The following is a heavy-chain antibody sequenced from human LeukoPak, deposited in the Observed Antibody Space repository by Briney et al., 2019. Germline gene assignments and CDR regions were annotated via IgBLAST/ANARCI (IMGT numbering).Heavy chain of an antibody. CDR2: INHSGST. D-gene: IGHD2-2*01. J-gene: IGHJ3*02. CDR3: ARGPVKIVVVPAATSDAFDI. Sequence: PSETLSLTCAVYGGSFSGYYWSWIRQPPGKGLEWIGEINHSGSTNYNPSLKSRVTISVDTSKNQFSLKLSSVTAADTAVYYCARGPVKIVVVPAATSDAFDIWGQGTMVTVSS. CDR1: GGSFSGYY. V-gene: IGHV4-34*01.